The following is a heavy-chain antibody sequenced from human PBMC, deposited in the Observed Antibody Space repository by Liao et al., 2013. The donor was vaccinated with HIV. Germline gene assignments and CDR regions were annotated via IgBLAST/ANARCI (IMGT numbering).Heavy chain of an antibody. V-gene: IGHV4-61*02. CDR1: GGSISSGTYY. CDR2: ISTSGST. J-gene: IGHJ3*02. Sequence: QVQLQESGPGLVKPSQTLSLTCTVSGGSISSGTYYWNWIRQPAGKGLEWIGRISTSGSTNYNPSLKSRVTISADKPKNQFSLRLSSVTAADTAVYYCARESPHAFDIWGQGTMVTVSS. CDR3: ARESPHAFDI.